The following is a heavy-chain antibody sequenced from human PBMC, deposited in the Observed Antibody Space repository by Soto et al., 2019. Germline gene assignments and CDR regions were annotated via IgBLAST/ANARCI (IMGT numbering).Heavy chain of an antibody. CDR1: GGSISTYY. D-gene: IGHD2-15*01. V-gene: IGHV4-59*01. Sequence: SETLSLTCTVSGGSISTYYWSWIRQPPGKGLEWIGYIYYSGSTKYNPSLKGRVTISVDTSKNQFSLKLSSVTAADTAVYYCARGTGNVVVAATAFDYWGQGTLVTVSS. J-gene: IGHJ4*02. CDR2: IYYSGST. CDR3: ARGTGNVVVAATAFDY.